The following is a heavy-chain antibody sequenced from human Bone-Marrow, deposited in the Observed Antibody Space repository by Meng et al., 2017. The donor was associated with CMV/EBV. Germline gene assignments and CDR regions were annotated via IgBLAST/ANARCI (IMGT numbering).Heavy chain of an antibody. J-gene: IGHJ4*02. CDR2: IDMYGRDI. CDR1: GFTRRRYG. D-gene: IGHD1-26*01. CDR3: ARGVAESLGWEMGY. Sequence: VEFGGGLVESGGALVLPCAVLGFTRRRYGLYLVRQCTGKGREWVGRIDMYGRDITYADSVRGQFTIFRDDSKNTLYSQMNSLRVEDTAVYYCARGVAESLGWEMGYWGQGTLVTVSS. V-gene: IGHV3-74*03.